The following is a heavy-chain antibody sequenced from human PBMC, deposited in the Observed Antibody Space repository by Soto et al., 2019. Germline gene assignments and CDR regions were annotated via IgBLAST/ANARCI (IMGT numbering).Heavy chain of an antibody. V-gene: IGHV1-69*02. CDR3: ARPFGSNDYNTSDY. CDR1: GGTFSSYT. CDR2: IIPILGIA. Sequence: SVKVSCKASGGTFSSYTISWVRQAPGQGLEWMGRIIPILGIANYAQKFQGRVTITADKSTSTAYMELSSLRSEDTAVYYCARPFGSNDYNTSDYWGQGTLVTVSS. D-gene: IGHD4-4*01. J-gene: IGHJ4*02.